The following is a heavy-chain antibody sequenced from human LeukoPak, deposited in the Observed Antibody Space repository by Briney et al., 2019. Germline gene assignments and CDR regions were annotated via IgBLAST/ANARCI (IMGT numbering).Heavy chain of an antibody. Sequence: ASVKVSCKASGYTFTNYGISWVRQAPGQGLEWMGWISAYNGNTNYAQKLQGRVTMTADTFTSTAYMELRSLRSDDTAVYYCATFLDSPYYGMDVWGQGTTVTVSS. CDR3: ATFLDSPYYGMDV. CDR2: ISAYNGNT. D-gene: IGHD3-3*01. V-gene: IGHV1-18*01. J-gene: IGHJ6*02. CDR1: GYTFTNYG.